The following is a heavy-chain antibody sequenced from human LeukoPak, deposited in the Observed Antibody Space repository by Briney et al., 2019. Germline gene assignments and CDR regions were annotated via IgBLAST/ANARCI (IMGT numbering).Heavy chain of an antibody. J-gene: IGHJ4*02. CDR1: GFTFSSYW. V-gene: IGHV3-7*03. D-gene: IGHD6-19*01. CDR3: ATGAGCGY. CDR2: IEQDGSER. Sequence: GGSLRLSCAASGFTFSSYWMTWVRQAPGKGLEWVANIEQDGSERNYVDSVKGRFTISRGNAKNSLYLQMNTLRDEDTAVYYCATGAGCGYWGQGTLVTVSS.